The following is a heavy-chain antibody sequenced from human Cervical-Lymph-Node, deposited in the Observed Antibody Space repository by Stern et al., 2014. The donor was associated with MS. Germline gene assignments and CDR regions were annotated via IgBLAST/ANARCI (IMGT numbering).Heavy chain of an antibody. V-gene: IGHV4-59*01. D-gene: IGHD3-10*01. CDR3: TRARGITMVRGVIVPPYGMDV. J-gene: IGHJ6*02. Sequence: QVQLQESGPGLVKPSATLSLTCTVSGDFNSTYHWSWIRQSPGKGLEWIGYVYYVGSTDYNPSLKSRVTISLDASKIQISLRLSSVTEADTAVYYCTRARGITMVRGVIVPPYGMDVWGQGTTVTVSS. CDR1: GDFNSTYH. CDR2: VYYVGST.